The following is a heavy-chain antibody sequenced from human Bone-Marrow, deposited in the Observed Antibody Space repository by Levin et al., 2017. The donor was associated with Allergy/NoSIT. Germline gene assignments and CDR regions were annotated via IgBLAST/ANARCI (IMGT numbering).Heavy chain of an antibody. J-gene: IGHJ5*02. V-gene: IGHV4-31*03. CDR2: IYDSETS. D-gene: IGHD3-16*01. Sequence: SETLSLTCTVSGGSVSSGGYFWSWIRQHPGKGLEWIGYIYDSETSYYSPSLKSRVKMSVDTSKNHFSLNLTSVTAADTAVYYCARVVMRTLGDHWFDPWGQGTLVTVSS. CDR1: GGSVSSGGYF. CDR3: ARVVMRTLGDHWFDP.